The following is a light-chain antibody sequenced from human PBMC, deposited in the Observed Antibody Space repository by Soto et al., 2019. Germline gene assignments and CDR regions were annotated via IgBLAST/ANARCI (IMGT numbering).Light chain of an antibody. CDR1: QSLISW. V-gene: IGKV1-5*01. CDR2: DAS. Sequence: DIQKTHSPSTLSASVGDRVTITCRASQSLISWLAWYQQKPGKAPKLLIYDASSLESGVPSRFSGSGSGTDFTLTISSLQPDDIATYYCQQYNSYSWTFGQGTKVDIK. CDR3: QQYNSYSWT. J-gene: IGKJ1*01.